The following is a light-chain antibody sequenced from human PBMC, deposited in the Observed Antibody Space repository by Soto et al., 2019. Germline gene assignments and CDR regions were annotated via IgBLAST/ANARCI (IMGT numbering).Light chain of an antibody. CDR3: QQYSSFSRT. J-gene: IGKJ1*01. V-gene: IGKV1-5*01. Sequence: DIQMTQSPSTLSASVGDRVTITCRASLSISTWLAWYQQKPGKAPKLLMYDASSLESGVPSRFSGRGSGTEFPLTISSLQPYDFATYYCQQYSSFSRTFGQGSIVEI. CDR2: DAS. CDR1: LSISTW.